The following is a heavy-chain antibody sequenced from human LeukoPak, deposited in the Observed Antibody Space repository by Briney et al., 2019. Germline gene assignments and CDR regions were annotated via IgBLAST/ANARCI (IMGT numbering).Heavy chain of an antibody. Sequence: PGGSLRLSCAASGFTLSSYALTWVRQAPGRGLEWVSSISDSGGNTFYAYSVRGRFSLSRASSKNTLFLQINGLRAEDSAIYYCARLYGGTYAYWGRGTLVTVSS. V-gene: IGHV3-23*01. J-gene: IGHJ4*02. CDR2: ISDSGGNT. D-gene: IGHD1-26*01. CDR3: ARLYGGTYAY. CDR1: GFTLSSYA.